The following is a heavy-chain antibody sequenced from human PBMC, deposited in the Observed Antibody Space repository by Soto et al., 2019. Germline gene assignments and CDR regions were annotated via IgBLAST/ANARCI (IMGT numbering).Heavy chain of an antibody. CDR2: INHSGST. CDR1: GRSLSGYY. Sequence: SETLSLPCVVYGRSLSGYYWSWLRQPPGKGLQRIGEINHSGSTNYNPSLTSLVIISLDTSKIQFSLKLCSVTAADTAVYYCARGRKGFGSSAYVDWGQGALVTVFS. D-gene: IGHD6-13*01. CDR3: ARGRKGFGSSAYVD. J-gene: IGHJ4*02. V-gene: IGHV4-34*01.